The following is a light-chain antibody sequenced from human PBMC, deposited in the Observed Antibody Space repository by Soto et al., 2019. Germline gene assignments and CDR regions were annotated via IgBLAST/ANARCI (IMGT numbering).Light chain of an antibody. CDR2: PND. CDR3: AAWDESLNAR. CDR1: FSNIGDNA. J-gene: IGLJ1*01. Sequence: QSVLTQPPSLSATPGQRVNISCSGSFSNIGDNAVNWYQQLPGAAPKLLIYPNDRRPSGVPDRFSGSKSGTSAFLAISGLQAEDEADYYCAAWDESLNARFGTGTKVTVL. V-gene: IGLV1-44*01.